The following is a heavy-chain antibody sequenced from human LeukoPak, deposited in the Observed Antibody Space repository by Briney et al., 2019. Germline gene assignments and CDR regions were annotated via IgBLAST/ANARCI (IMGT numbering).Heavy chain of an antibody. CDR1: GFTFSSYW. V-gene: IGHV3-74*01. Sequence: PGGSLRLSCAASGFTFSSYWMHWVRQAPGKGLVWVSRINSDGSSTSYADSVKGRFTVSRDNAKNTLYLQMNSLRAEDTAVYYCARDPEWLLYRYLDYWGQGTLVTVSS. J-gene: IGHJ4*02. CDR2: INSDGSST. D-gene: IGHD3-3*01. CDR3: ARDPEWLLYRYLDY.